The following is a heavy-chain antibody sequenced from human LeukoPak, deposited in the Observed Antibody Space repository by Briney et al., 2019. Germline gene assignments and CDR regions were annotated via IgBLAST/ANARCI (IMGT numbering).Heavy chain of an antibody. V-gene: IGHV3-33*08. Sequence: GGSLRLSCAASGFTFSSYAMSWVRQAPGKGLEWVAVIWYDGSNKYYADSVKGRFTISRDNSKNTLYLQMNSLRAEDTAVYYCARATGFEWLLIDYWGQGTLVTVSS. J-gene: IGHJ4*02. CDR2: IWYDGSNK. D-gene: IGHD3-3*01. CDR3: ARATGFEWLLIDY. CDR1: GFTFSSYA.